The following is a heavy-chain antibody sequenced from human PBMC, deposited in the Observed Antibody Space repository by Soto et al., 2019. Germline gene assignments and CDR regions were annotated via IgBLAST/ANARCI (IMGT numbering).Heavy chain of an antibody. J-gene: IGHJ4*02. CDR3: ARAGGTTVTGLWHFDS. D-gene: IGHD4-17*01. CDR2: IWYDGTQK. V-gene: IGHV3-33*01. CDR1: GFTFNTYS. Sequence: VGSLRLSCEASGFTFNTYSMHWVRQPPGKGLEWLAAIWYDGTQKYYADSVKGRFIISRDNSKKTLYLEMNSLRAEDTAVYYCARAGGTTVTGLWHFDSWGQGTLVTVSS.